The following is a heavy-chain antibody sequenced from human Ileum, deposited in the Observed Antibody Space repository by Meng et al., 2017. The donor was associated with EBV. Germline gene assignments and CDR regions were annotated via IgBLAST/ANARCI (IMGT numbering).Heavy chain of an antibody. CDR1: GGSTSSSNW. Sequence: QVQLQESGPGLVKPSGTLSLTWAVSGGSTSSSNWWSWVRQAPGKGLEWIGEIHHTESTTYNPSLKSRVTISVDKSKNQFSLKLSSVTAADTAVYYCARESYSDSSGYYSLDYWGQGSLVTVSS. J-gene: IGHJ4*02. V-gene: IGHV4-4*02. D-gene: IGHD3-22*01. CDR2: IHHTEST. CDR3: ARESYSDSSGYYSLDY.